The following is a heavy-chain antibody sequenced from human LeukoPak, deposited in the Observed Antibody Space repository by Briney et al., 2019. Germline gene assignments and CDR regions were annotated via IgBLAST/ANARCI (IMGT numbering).Heavy chain of an antibody. CDR2: IYPDDSDT. V-gene: IGHV5-51*01. CDR3: AIGRGGQQLGDY. J-gene: IGHJ4*02. CDR1: EYSFPNYC. D-gene: IGHD6-13*01. Sequence: GESLKISCKHSEYSFPNYCIGWVRQMPGKGLEWMGIIYPDDSDTRYSPSFQGQVTISADRSISTAYLQWTSLKASDTAMYYCAIGRGGQQLGDYWGQGTLVTVSS.